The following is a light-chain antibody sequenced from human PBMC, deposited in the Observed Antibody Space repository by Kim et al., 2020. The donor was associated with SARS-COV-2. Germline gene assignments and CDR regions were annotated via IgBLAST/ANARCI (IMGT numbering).Light chain of an antibody. V-gene: IGKV1-17*01. Sequence: IQMTQSPSSLSASVGDRVTITCRASQDIINDVGWYQQKPGKAPKRLIYAASSLQSGVPSRCSGSGSGTEFTFTISSLQPKDSATYCCLQHNTSPYTFGQGTKLEI. CDR3: LQHNTSPYT. CDR2: AAS. CDR1: QDIIND. J-gene: IGKJ2*01.